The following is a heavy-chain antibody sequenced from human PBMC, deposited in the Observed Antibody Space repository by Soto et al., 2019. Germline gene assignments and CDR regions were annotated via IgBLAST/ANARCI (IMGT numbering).Heavy chain of an antibody. J-gene: IGHJ6*02. Sequence: QVQLVQSGAEVKKPGSSVKVSCKASGGTFSSYTISWVRQAPGQGLEWMGRIIPILGIANYAQKFQGRVTITADKSTSTAYMELSSLRSEDTAVYYCARGEGERLVRYYYYGMDVWGQGTTVTVSS. CDR1: GGTFSSYT. CDR2: IIPILGIA. CDR3: ARGEGERLVRYYYYGMDV. D-gene: IGHD1-26*01. V-gene: IGHV1-69*02.